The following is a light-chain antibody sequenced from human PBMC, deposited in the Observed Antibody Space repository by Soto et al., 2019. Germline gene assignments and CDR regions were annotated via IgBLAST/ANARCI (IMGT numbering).Light chain of an antibody. CDR2: DAS. CDR1: QSIITW. CDR3: QKFNSFPLN. J-gene: IGKJ4*01. Sequence: DIQMTPSPSTLSASVLYIVTITFRSSQSIITWLAWYQQKPGKAPYLLIFDASTLESGVPSRFSGSGSGTDFTLTISSLQPEDFATYYCQKFNSFPLNFGGGTKVDIK. V-gene: IGKV1-5*01.